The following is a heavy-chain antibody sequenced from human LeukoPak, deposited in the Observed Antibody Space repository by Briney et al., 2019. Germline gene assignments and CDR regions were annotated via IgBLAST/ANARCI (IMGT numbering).Heavy chain of an antibody. Sequence: PGGSLRLSCAASGFIFSNYAMNWVRQTPGKGLEWVSGISGSGGRTFYADSVKGRFTISRDNSKNTLYLQMNSLRSEDTALYYCAKDSWRGQLPFSFDSWGQGTLVTVSS. CDR1: GFIFSNYA. CDR2: ISGSGGRT. CDR3: AKDSWRGQLPFSFDS. J-gene: IGHJ4*02. D-gene: IGHD1-1*01. V-gene: IGHV3-23*01.